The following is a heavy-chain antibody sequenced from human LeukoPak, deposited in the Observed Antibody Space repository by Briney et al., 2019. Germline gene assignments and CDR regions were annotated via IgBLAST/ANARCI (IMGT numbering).Heavy chain of an antibody. Sequence: SETLSLTCTVSGGSISSYYWSWIRQPPGKGLEWIGYIYYSGSTNYNPSLKSRVTISVDTSKNQFSLKLSSVTAADTAVYYCARRWNYGPNGSGAFDIWGQGTMVTVSS. V-gene: IGHV4-59*01. J-gene: IGHJ3*02. CDR3: ARRWNYGPNGSGAFDI. CDR1: GGSISSYY. CDR2: IYYSGST. D-gene: IGHD1-7*01.